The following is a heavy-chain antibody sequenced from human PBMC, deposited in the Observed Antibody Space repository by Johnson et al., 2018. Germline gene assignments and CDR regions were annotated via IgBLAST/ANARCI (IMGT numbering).Heavy chain of an antibody. Sequence: QVQLQESGPGLVKPSETLSLTCTVSGGSISSYYWSWIRQPPGKGLEWIGYIYYSGSTNYNPSLKSRVTISVDTSKNQFSLKLSSVTSADPAVYYCAKGGTVTTWNFQHWGQGTLVTVSS. V-gene: IGHV4-59*01. CDR2: IYYSGST. D-gene: IGHD4-11*01. CDR1: GGSISSYY. J-gene: IGHJ1*01. CDR3: AKGGTVTTWNFQH.